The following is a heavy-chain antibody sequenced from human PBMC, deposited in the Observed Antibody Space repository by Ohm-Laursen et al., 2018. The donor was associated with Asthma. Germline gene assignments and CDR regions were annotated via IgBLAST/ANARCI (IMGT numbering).Heavy chain of an antibody. V-gene: IGHV3-11*06. Sequence: SLRLSCAASGFTFSDYYISWIRQAPGKGLEWVSYISSSSSYTNYADSVKGRFTISRDNARNSLYLQMNSLRDEDTAVYYCARVYGYENNIYYYGMDVWGQGTTVTVSS. D-gene: IGHD5-18*01. CDR3: ARVYGYENNIYYYGMDV. CDR1: GFTFSDYY. CDR2: ISSSSSYT. J-gene: IGHJ6*02.